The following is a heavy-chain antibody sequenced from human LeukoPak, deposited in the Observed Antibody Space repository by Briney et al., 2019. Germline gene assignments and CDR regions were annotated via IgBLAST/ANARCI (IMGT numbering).Heavy chain of an antibody. Sequence: PSETLSLTCTVSGVSITIYNWSWIRQPAGKGLEWIGRIYSSGSTNYNPSLKSRVTMSVDTSKNQFSLKLSSVTAADTAVYYCASYSGGYAYYVYWGQGTLVTVSS. J-gene: IGHJ4*02. CDR1: GVSITIYN. CDR2: IYSSGST. V-gene: IGHV4-4*07. D-gene: IGHD1-26*01. CDR3: ASYSGGYAYYVY.